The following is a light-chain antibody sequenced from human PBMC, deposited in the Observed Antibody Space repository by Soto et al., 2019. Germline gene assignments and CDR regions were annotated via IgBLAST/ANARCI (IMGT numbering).Light chain of an antibody. J-gene: IGKJ4*01. CDR1: QSVSSY. V-gene: IGKV3-11*01. CDR3: QQRYNWPLT. CDR2: DAS. Sequence: EHVLTQSPATLSLSPGERATLSCRASQSVSSYLAWYQPKPGQAPRLLLYDASDRASGIPARFSGSGSGTDFTLTISSLEPEDFAVEDCQQRYNWPLTFGGGTKVESK.